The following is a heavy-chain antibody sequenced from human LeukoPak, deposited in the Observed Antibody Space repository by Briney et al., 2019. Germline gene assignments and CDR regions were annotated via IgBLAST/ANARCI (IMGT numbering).Heavy chain of an antibody. V-gene: IGHV1-18*01. CDR2: ISAYNGNT. CDR1: GYTLSSYG. Sequence: ASVKVSCKASGYTLSSYGITWVRQAPGQGLEWMGWISAYNGNTNYAQKLQGRVTMTTDTSTSTAYMELRSLRSDDTAVYYCARVPHNYYDSSGYYYGGYWGQGTLVTVSS. D-gene: IGHD3-22*01. CDR3: ARVPHNYYDSSGYYYGGY. J-gene: IGHJ4*02.